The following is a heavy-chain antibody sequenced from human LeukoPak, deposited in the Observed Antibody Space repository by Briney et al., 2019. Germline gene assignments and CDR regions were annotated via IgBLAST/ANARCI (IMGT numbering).Heavy chain of an antibody. CDR3: AKEGITGTTGLPGREHNWFDP. Sequence: GGSLRLSCAASGFTFSSYAMSWVRQAPGKGLEWVSAISGSGGSTYYADSVKGRFTISRDNSKNTLYLQMNSLRAEDTAVYYCAKEGITGTTGLPGREHNWFDPWGQGTLVTVSS. CDR1: GFTFSSYA. V-gene: IGHV3-23*01. CDR2: ISGSGGST. D-gene: IGHD1-20*01. J-gene: IGHJ5*02.